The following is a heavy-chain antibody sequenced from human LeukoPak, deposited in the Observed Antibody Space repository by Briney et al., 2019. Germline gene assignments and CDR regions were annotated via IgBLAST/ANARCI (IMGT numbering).Heavy chain of an antibody. D-gene: IGHD2-2*01. J-gene: IGHJ6*02. CDR1: GYTFTGYY. V-gene: IGHV1-2*02. CDR2: INPNSGGT. Sequence: ASVKVSCMASGYTFTGYYMHWVRQAPGQGLEWMGWINPNSGGTNYAQKFQGRVTMTRDTSISTAYMELSRLRSDDTAVYYCARGNTDIVVVPAPDYYYYYGMDVWGQGTTVTVSS. CDR3: ARGNTDIVVVPAPDYYYYYGMDV.